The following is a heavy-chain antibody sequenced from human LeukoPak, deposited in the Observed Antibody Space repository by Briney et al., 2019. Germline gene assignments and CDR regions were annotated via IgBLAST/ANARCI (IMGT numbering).Heavy chain of an antibody. D-gene: IGHD3-3*01. J-gene: IGHJ4*02. CDR1: GFTFSSYA. Sequence: GGFLRLSCAASGFTFSSYAMSWVRQAPGKGLEWVSAISGSGGSTYYADSVKGRFTISRDNSKNTLYLQMNSLRAEDTAVYYCAKWVTIFGVVIYWGQGTLVTVSS. CDR2: ISGSGGST. V-gene: IGHV3-23*01. CDR3: AKWVTIFGVVIY.